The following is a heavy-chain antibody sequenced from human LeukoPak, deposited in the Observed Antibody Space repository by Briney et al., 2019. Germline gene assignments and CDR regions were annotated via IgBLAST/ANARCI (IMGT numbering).Heavy chain of an antibody. D-gene: IGHD3-22*01. V-gene: IGHV4-59*01. J-gene: IGHJ4*02. CDR3: ARGDSSGYYGY. CDR1: GGSISSYY. CDR2: IYYSGST. Sequence: PSETLPLTCTVSGGSISSYYWSWIRQPPGKGLEWIGYIYYSGSTNYNPSLKSRVTISVDTSKNQFSLKLSSVTAADTAVYYCARGDSSGYYGYWGQGTLVTVSS.